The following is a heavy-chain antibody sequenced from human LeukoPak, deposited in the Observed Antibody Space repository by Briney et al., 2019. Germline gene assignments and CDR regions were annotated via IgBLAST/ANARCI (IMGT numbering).Heavy chain of an antibody. CDR3: ARDPCSSTSCYPDY. J-gene: IGHJ4*02. CDR1: GGTFSSYP. V-gene: IGHV1-69*05. CDR2: IIPIFGTA. Sequence: ASVKVSCKASGGTFSSYPISWVRQAPGQGLEWLGGIIPIFGTANYAQKFQGRVTITTDESTSTASMELSSLRSEDTAVYYCARDPCSSTSCYPDYWGQGTLVTVSS. D-gene: IGHD2-2*01.